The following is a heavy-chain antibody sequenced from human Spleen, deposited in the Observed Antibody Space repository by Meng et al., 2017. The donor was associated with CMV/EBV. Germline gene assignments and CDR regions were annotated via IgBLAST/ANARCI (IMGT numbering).Heavy chain of an antibody. J-gene: IGHJ4*02. V-gene: IGHV4-39*07. CDR2: IYYSGST. CDR3: ARKNYDILTGYSYYFDY. Sequence: SETLSLTCTVSGGSISSSSYYWGWIRQPPGKGLEWIGSIYYSGSTYYNPSLKSRVTISVDTSKNQFSLKLSSVTAADTAVYYCARKNYDILTGYSYYFDYWGQGTLVTVSS. D-gene: IGHD3-9*01. CDR1: GGSISSSSYY.